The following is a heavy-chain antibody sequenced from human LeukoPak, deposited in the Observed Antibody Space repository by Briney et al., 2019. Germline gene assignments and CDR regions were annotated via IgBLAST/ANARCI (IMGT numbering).Heavy chain of an antibody. J-gene: IGHJ4*02. V-gene: IGHV3-23*01. CDR1: GFTFSNYA. CDR3: VKGFVHPTYYFDY. D-gene: IGHD3-10*01. CDR2: ITGSGDGT. Sequence: SGGSLRLSCAASGFTFSNYAMMWVRQAPGKRPDWISSITGSGDGTYYADSVRGRFTISRDNSENTLYLQVNSLRVEDTAVYFCVKGFVHPTYYFDYWGQGTLVTVSS.